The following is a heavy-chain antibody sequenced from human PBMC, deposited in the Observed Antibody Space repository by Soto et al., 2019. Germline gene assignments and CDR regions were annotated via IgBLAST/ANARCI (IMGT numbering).Heavy chain of an antibody. CDR3: ARPYSSGWYGDDAFDI. V-gene: IGHV3-30*03. J-gene: IGHJ3*02. D-gene: IGHD6-19*01. CDR1: GFTFSSYG. Sequence: VQLVESGGGVVQPGRSLRLSCAASGFTFSSYGMHWVRQAPGKGLEWVAVISYDGSNKYYADSVKGRFTISRDNSKNTLYLQMNSLRAEDMAVYYCARPYSSGWYGDDAFDIWGQGTMVTVSS. CDR2: ISYDGSNK.